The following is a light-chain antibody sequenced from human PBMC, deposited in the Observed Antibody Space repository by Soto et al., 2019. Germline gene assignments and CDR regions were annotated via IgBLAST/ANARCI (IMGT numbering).Light chain of an antibody. J-gene: IGKJ1*01. V-gene: IGKV4-1*01. CDR3: QQYNSYS. CDR2: WAS. CDR1: QSVLYSSNNKNY. Sequence: DIVMTQSPDSLAVSLGERATINCKSSQSVLYSSNNKNYLAWYQQKPGQPPKLLIYWASTRESGVPDRFSGSGSGTEFTLTISSLQPDDFATYYCQQYNSYSFGQGTKV.